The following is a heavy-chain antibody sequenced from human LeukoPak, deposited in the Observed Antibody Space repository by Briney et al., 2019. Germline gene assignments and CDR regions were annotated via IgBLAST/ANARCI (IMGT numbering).Heavy chain of an antibody. Sequence: PGGSLRLSCAASGFTFSGYYMSWIRQAPGKGLEWVALLSYDGSIKHYADSVKGRFTLSRDNSKSSVYLQMDSLKADDTAVYYCARGGGSYWALDFWGQGTLVTVSS. J-gene: IGHJ4*02. CDR3: ARGGGSYWALDF. D-gene: IGHD1-26*01. CDR1: GFTFSGYY. CDR2: LSYDGSIK. V-gene: IGHV3-30*01.